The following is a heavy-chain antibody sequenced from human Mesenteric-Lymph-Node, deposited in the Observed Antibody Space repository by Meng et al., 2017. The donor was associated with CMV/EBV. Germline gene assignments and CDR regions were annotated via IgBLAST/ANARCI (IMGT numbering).Heavy chain of an antibody. J-gene: IGHJ4*02. D-gene: IGHD6-19*01. Sequence: SETLSLTCNVSGSSSRSSSYYWGWIRQPPGKGLEWIGSIYYNGSTYYNPSLKSRITISEDTSKKQFSLKLSSVTAADTAVYYCESDSSGYYFFDSWGQGTLVTVSS. V-gene: IGHV4-39*01. CDR3: ESDSSGYYFFDS. CDR2: IYYNGST. CDR1: GSSSRSSSYY.